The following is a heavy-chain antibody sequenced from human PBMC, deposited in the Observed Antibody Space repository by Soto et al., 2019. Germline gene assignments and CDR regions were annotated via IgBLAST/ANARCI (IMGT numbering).Heavy chain of an antibody. V-gene: IGHV3-33*01. D-gene: IGHD3-22*01. J-gene: IGHJ3*02. CDR1: GFTFSSYG. CDR3: AREDYYDSSGYGAFDI. CDR2: IWYDGSNK. Sequence: AGGSLRLSCAASGFTFSSYGMHWVRQAPGKGLEWVAVIWYDGSNKYYADSVKGRFTISRDNSKNTLYLQMNSLRAEDTAVYYCAREDYYDSSGYGAFDIWGQGTMVTVSS.